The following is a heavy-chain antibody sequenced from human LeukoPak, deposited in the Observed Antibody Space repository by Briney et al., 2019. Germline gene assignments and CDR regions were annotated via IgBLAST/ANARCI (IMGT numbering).Heavy chain of an antibody. D-gene: IGHD6-13*01. V-gene: IGHV1-46*01. CDR1: RYTFTSYY. CDR3: ARGWAAAGTLFWSWFDP. Sequence: ASVKVSCKASRYTFTSYYMHWVRQAPGQGLEWMGIINPSGGSTSYAQKFQGRVTMTRDTSTSTVYMELSSLRSEDTAVYYCARGWAAAGTLFWSWFDPWGQGTLVTVSS. J-gene: IGHJ5*02. CDR2: INPSGGST.